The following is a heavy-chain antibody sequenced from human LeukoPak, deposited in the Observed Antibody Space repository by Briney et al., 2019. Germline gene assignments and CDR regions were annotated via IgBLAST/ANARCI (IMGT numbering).Heavy chain of an antibody. D-gene: IGHD3-3*01. CDR3: ARPPYFDFWSGFYTDHYYYMEV. Sequence: PGGSLRLSCVASGFTFSNHWMHWVRLVPGKGLVWVSHINNDGSRTSYADSVKGRFTVSRDNANNTLYLQMNSLRAEDTAVYYCARPPYFDFWSGFYTDHYYYMEVWGKGTSVTVSS. J-gene: IGHJ6*03. CDR2: INNDGSRT. CDR1: GFTFSNHW. V-gene: IGHV3-74*01.